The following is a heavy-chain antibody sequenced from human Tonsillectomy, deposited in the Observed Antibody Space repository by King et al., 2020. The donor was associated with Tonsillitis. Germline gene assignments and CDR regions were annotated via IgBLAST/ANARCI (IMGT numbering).Heavy chain of an antibody. CDR1: GGSISSYVYH. J-gene: IGHJ3*01. V-gene: IGHV4-31*03. CDR3: AKQKVDYGENSWSLDFGFDV. CDR2: IYNSVST. Sequence: QLQESGPGLVEPSQTLSLTCTVSGGSISSYVYHLRWICQHPGEGLEWIGSIYNSVSTAYNPYLSSRVTLSLDTSKNQFSLKLSSVTAADTAVYYCAKQKVDYGENSWSLDFGFDVWGQGTMVTVSS. D-gene: IGHD4-23*01.